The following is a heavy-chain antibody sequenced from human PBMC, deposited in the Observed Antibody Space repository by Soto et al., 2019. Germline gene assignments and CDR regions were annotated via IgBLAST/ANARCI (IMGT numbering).Heavy chain of an antibody. J-gene: IGHJ4*02. CDR3: AKENGYSSSWFEFDY. CDR1: GFTFSSFH. CDR2: ITSSSDTI. Sequence: PGGSLRLSCAASGFTFSSFHMNWVRQAPGRGLEWVAYITSSSDTIYYSDSVKGRFTISRDNGKNSLFLQMNSLRAEDTAVYYCAKENGYSSSWFEFDYWGQGTLVTVSS. V-gene: IGHV3-48*01. D-gene: IGHD6-13*01.